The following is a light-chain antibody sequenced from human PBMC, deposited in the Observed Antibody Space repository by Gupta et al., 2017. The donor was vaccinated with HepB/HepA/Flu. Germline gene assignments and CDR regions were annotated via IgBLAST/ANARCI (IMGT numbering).Light chain of an antibody. CDR2: WAS. V-gene: IGKV4-1*01. J-gene: IGKJ1*01. Sequence: DIVMTQSPDSLAVSLGERATINCKSSQSILYSSNNKNYLTWYQQKPGQPPKLLIYWASTRDSGVPDRFSGSGSATDFTLTISSLQAEDVAVYYCQQFDSTPWTFGQGTKVEIK. CDR3: QQFDSTPWT. CDR1: QSILYSSNNKNY.